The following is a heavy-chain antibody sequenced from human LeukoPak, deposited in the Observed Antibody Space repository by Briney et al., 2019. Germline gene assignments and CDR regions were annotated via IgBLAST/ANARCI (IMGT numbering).Heavy chain of an antibody. CDR3: AKLACSGGSCYLGEVPH. V-gene: IGHV3-30*02. CDR2: IEYDERNQ. CDR1: GFTFSRYG. Sequence: PGGSLRLSCAASGFTFSRYGMHWFRRAPGKGLEWVTFIEYDERNQHYADSVKGQFTISRDHSKNTLFLLMDSLRAEETAVYYCAKLACSGGSCYLGEVPHWEQGTLVTVAS. D-gene: IGHD2-15*01. J-gene: IGHJ4*02.